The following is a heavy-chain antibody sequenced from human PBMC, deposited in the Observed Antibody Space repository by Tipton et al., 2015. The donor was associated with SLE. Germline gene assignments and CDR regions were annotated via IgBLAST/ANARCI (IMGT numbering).Heavy chain of an antibody. CDR1: GFTFSSYA. CDR2: ISYDGSNK. Sequence: SLRLSCAASGFTFSSYAMHWVRQAPGKGLEWVAVISYDGSNKYYADSVKGRFTISRDNSKNSLYLQMNSLRAEDTAVYYCARDPGHYWGQGTLVTVSS. J-gene: IGHJ4*02. V-gene: IGHV3-30-3*01. CDR3: ARDPGHY.